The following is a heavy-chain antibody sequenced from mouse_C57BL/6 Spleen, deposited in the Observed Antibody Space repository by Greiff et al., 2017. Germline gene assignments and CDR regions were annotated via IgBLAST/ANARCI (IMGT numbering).Heavy chain of an antibody. CDR2: IDPNSGGT. V-gene: IGHV1-72*01. J-gene: IGHJ4*01. CDR1: GYTFTSYW. D-gene: IGHD1-1*01. Sequence: QVQLQQPGAELVKPGASVKLSCKASGYTFTSYWMHWVKQRPGRGLEWIGRIDPNSGGTKYHEKFKSTATLTVDKPSSTAYRQLSSLTSEHSAVYYCASIYYYGSSYAMDYWGQGTSVTVSS. CDR3: ASIYYYGSSYAMDY.